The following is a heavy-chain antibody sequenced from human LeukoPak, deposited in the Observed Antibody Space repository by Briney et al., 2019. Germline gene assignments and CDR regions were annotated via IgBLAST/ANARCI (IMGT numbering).Heavy chain of an antibody. Sequence: GGSLRLSCAASGFTFSSHDMHWVRQPTGKGLEWVSVIGTAGNTYYTDSVKGRFTISRENAKDSLYLQMDNLRAEDTAVYYCARSKSYSSGWTDFDCWGQGTLVTVSS. J-gene: IGHJ4*02. CDR2: IGTAGNT. CDR1: GFTFSSHD. D-gene: IGHD6-19*01. CDR3: ARSKSYSSGWTDFDC. V-gene: IGHV3-13*01.